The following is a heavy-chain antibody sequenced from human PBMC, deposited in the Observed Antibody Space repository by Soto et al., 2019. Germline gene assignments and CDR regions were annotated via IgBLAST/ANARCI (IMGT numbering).Heavy chain of an antibody. J-gene: IGHJ4*02. D-gene: IGHD6-13*01. CDR3: AKDQGSSWYEIDY. Sequence: EVQLLESGGGLVQPGGSLRLSCAASGFTFSNYAVTSVRQAPGKGLEWVSPVSGSGGSTYYAASVKGLLTISRDNYKNTLYLKMNSLRAEDAAVYYCAKDQGSSWYEIDYWGQGTLVTVSS. V-gene: IGHV3-23*01. CDR2: VSGSGGST. CDR1: GFTFSNYA.